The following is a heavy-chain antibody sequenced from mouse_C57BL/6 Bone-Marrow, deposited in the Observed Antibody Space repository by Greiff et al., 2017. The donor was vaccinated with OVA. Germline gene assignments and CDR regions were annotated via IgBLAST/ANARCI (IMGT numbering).Heavy chain of an antibody. CDR1: GFPFTHSL. J-gene: IGHJ3*01. Sequence: QVQLQQPVAELVRPGTSVQVSCPASGFPFTHSLLPWVKPRPGPGLEWIGVINPGSGGTNYNEKFKGKATLTADKSSSTAYMQLSSLTSEDSAVYFCARWSYWGQGTLVTVSA. V-gene: IGHV1-54*01. CDR3: ARWSY. CDR2: INPGSGGT.